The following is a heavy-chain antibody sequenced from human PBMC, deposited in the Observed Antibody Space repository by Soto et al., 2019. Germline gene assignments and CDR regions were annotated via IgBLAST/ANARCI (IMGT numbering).Heavy chain of an antibody. J-gene: IGHJ4*02. CDR1: GGSISSYY. CDR2: IYYSGST. V-gene: IGHV4-59*01. Sequence: QVQLPESGPGLVKPSETLSLTCTVSGGSISSYYWSWIRQPPGTGLEWIGDIYYSGSTNDNPALKSRVTISVDTSKNQSSLKLSSVTAADTAVYYCARSSSSSAFFDYWGQGTLVTVSS. CDR3: ARSSSSSAFFDY. D-gene: IGHD6-6*01.